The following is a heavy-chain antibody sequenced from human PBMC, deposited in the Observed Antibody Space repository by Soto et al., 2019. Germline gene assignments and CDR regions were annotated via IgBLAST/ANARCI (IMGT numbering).Heavy chain of an antibody. Sequence: GGSLRLSCAASGFTFSSYAMSWVRQAPGKGLEWVSAISGSGGSTYYADSVKGRFTISRDNSKNTLYLQMNSLRAEDTAVYYCAKPGGISEKIYGMDVWGQGTTVTVSS. CDR3: AKPGGISEKIYGMDV. J-gene: IGHJ6*02. CDR2: ISGSGGST. V-gene: IGHV3-23*01. D-gene: IGHD2-8*02. CDR1: GFTFSSYA.